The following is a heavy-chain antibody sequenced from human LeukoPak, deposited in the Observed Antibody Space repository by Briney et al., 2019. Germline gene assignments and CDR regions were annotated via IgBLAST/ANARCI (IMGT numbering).Heavy chain of an antibody. CDR2: IHYTGST. Sequence: PSETLSLTCSVSSYSISSSHSWGWIRQPPGKGLEWIGYIHYTGSTNYNPSLKSRVTMLIDTSKNQFSLKLSSVTAADTAVYYCARGRYSAGDNWFDPWGQGTLVTVSS. CDR3: ARGRYSAGDNWFDP. CDR1: SYSISSSHS. J-gene: IGHJ5*02. V-gene: IGHV4-28*03. D-gene: IGHD3-9*01.